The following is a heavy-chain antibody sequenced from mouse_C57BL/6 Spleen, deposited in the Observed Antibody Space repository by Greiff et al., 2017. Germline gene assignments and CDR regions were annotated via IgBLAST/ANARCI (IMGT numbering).Heavy chain of an antibody. J-gene: IGHJ1*03. D-gene: IGHD1-1*01. CDR3: SSSGITTVACWYFDV. CDR1: GYTFTSYW. CDR2: IDPSDSET. Sequence: HVQLQQPGAELVRPGSSVKLSCTASGYTFTSYWMHWVKQRPIQGLEWIGNIDPSDSETHYNQKFKDKATLTVDKSSSTAYMQLSSLTSEDYAVYYCSSSGITTVACWYFDVWGTGTTVTVSA. V-gene: IGHV1-52*01.